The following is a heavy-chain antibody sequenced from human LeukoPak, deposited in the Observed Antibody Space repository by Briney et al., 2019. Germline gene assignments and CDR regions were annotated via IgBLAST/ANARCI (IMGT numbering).Heavy chain of an antibody. J-gene: IGHJ5*02. CDR2: IHTSGST. Sequence: SETLSLTCTVSGDSISTYYWSWIRQSAGKGLEWIGRIHTSGSTNYNPSLKSRVTISVDTSQNQFSLRLSSVTAADTAVYYCARVQAAVNWFDPWGQGILVTVSS. CDR1: GDSISTYY. D-gene: IGHD6-13*01. CDR3: ARVQAAVNWFDP. V-gene: IGHV4-4*07.